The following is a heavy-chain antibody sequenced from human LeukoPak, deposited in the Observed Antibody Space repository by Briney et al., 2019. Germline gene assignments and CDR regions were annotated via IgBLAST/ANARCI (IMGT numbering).Heavy chain of an antibody. D-gene: IGHD6-13*01. Sequence: GGSLRLACAASGFTFSSYGMHWVRQAPGKGLEWVAVISSDGSNRYYADSVKGRFTISRDTSKNTMYLQTNSLRAEDTAVYYCARVENPRFLYTSSWFDYWGQGTLVTVSS. CDR1: GFTFSSYG. J-gene: IGHJ4*02. CDR2: ISSDGSNR. CDR3: ARVENPRFLYTSSWFDY. V-gene: IGHV3-30*03.